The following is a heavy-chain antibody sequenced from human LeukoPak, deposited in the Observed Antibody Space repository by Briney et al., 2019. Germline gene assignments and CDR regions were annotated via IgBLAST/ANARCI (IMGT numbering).Heavy chain of an antibody. J-gene: IGHJ6*03. D-gene: IGHD3-10*01. V-gene: IGHV3-48*03. CDR1: GFTFSSYE. CDR2: ISSSGSTI. Sequence: GGSLRLSCAASGFTFSSYEMNWVRQAPGKGLEWVSYISSSGSTIYYADSVKGRFTISRDNAKSSLYLQMNSLRAEDTAVYYCARSGIKMVRGVIIKSPYHMDVWGKGTTVTVSS. CDR3: ARSGIKMVRGVIIKSPYHMDV.